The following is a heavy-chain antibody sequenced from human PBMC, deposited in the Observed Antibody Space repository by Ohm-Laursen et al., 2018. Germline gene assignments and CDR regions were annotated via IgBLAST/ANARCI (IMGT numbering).Heavy chain of an antibody. CDR1: GFTLSSYD. CDR2: ISSSGSTI. V-gene: IGHV3-11*01. J-gene: IGHJ6*02. Sequence: SLRLSCAASGFTLSSYDMSWIRQAPGKGLEWVSYISSSGSTIYYADSVKGRFTISRDNAKNSLYLQMNSLRAEDTAVYYCARVGIYGTNTHPSYYYYYGMDVWGQGTTVTVSS. D-gene: IGHD4-17*01. CDR3: ARVGIYGTNTHPSYYYYYGMDV.